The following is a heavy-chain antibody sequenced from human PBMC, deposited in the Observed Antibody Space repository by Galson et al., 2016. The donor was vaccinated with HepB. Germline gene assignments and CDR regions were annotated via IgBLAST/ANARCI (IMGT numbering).Heavy chain of an antibody. CDR3: ARSKGIAAAVGTFDS. CDR1: EFSLSRYW. D-gene: IGHD6-13*01. V-gene: IGHV3-7*01. J-gene: IGHJ4*02. Sequence: SLRLSCAASEFSLSRYWMSWVRQAPGKGLEWVANINRDGSERNYVDSVKGRFTISRDNAKNSVYLQMTSLRVEETAVYYCARSKGIAAAVGTFDSWGQGTLVTVSS. CDR2: INRDGSER.